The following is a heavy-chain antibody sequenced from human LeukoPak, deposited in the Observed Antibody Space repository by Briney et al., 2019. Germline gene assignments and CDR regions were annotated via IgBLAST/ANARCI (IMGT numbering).Heavy chain of an antibody. J-gene: IGHJ4*02. CDR2: IKFDGTHI. CDR3: ARDPDSDTTLDH. CDR1: GFTFSSYW. Sequence: PGGSLRLSCAASGFTFSSYWMHWVRQPPGKGLEWLSQIKFDGTHIRYADSVKGRFTISRDNAKNTVSLQMNSLRAEDTAVYYCARDPDSDTTLDHWGQGTLVSVSS. V-gene: IGHV3-74*01. D-gene: IGHD1-1*01.